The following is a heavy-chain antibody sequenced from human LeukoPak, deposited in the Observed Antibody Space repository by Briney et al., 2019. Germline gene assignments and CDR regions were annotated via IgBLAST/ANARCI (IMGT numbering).Heavy chain of an antibody. CDR3: ARTITIFGALGYFDY. CDR1: GTFISSGAYS. V-gene: IGHV4-31*03. CDR2: IYYSGNT. Sequence: SETLSLTCTVSGTFISSGAYSGRWVRRHPGKGVEWIEYIYYSGNTYYNPSLKRRVTISVDTSKNQFSLKLSSVTAADTAVYYCARTITIFGALGYFDYWGQGTLVTVSS. D-gene: IGHD3-3*01. J-gene: IGHJ4*02.